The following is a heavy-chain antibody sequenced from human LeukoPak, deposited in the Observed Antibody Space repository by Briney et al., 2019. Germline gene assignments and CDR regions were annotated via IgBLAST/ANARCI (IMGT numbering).Heavy chain of an antibody. D-gene: IGHD2-21*01. J-gene: IGHJ6*02. Sequence: GGSLRLSCAASGFPVNNNYMNWVRQAPGKGLEWVSVIYKDGSTYYADSVRGRFTISRDNSKNTLYLQMNSLRAEDTALYYCARDPGDINGLDVWGQGTTVTVSS. V-gene: IGHV3-66*01. CDR2: IYKDGST. CDR3: ARDPGDINGLDV. CDR1: GFPVNNNY.